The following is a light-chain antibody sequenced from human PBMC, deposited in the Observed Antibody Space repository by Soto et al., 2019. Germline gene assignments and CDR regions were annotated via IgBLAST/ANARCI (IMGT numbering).Light chain of an antibody. CDR3: SSSTSTSTRV. CDR2: EVR. J-gene: IGLJ1*01. Sequence: QSVLTQPASVSGSPGQSITISCTGTSSDVGGYNYVSWYQQHPGKAPKLMIYEVRNRPSGVSNRFSGSKSGNTASLTISGLQAEDEADYYCSSSTSTSTRVFGTGTKLTVL. V-gene: IGLV2-14*01. CDR1: SSDVGGYNY.